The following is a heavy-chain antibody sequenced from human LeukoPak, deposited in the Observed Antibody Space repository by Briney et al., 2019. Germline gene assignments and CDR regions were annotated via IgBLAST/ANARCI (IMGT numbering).Heavy chain of an antibody. CDR2: ISWDGGST. J-gene: IGHJ4*02. V-gene: IGHV3-43*01. Sequence: GGSLRLSCAASGFTFYEYTMHWVRQAPGRGLEWVSLISWDGGSTYYADSVKGPFTISRDNSKNSLYQQMNSLRTEDTALYYCAKAPGGEMAIDYWGQGTLVTVSS. D-gene: IGHD5-24*01. CDR1: GFTFYEYT. CDR3: AKAPGGEMAIDY.